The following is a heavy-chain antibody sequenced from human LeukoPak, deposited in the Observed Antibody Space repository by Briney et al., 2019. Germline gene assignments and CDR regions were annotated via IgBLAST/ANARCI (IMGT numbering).Heavy chain of an antibody. CDR1: GFTFGHNA. CDR3: AKGAPSGSSIFDF. J-gene: IGHJ4*02. CDR2: LSGSGGDT. D-gene: IGHD3-10*01. Sequence: QTGGSLRLSCVASGFTFGHNAMAWVRQAPGKRLEWVSALSGSGGDTFYADSVKGRFTISRDNSKNTLYLQLSSPRPDDTAVYYCAKGAPSGSSIFDFWGPGTLVTVSS. V-gene: IGHV3-23*01.